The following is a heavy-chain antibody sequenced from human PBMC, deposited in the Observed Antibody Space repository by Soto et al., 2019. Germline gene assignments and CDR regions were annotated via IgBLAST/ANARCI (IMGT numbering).Heavy chain of an antibody. D-gene: IGHD2-2*01. CDR1: GFTFSSYG. Sequence: PGGSLRLSCAASGFTFSSYGMHWARQAPGKGLEWVAVIWYDGSNKYYADSVKGRFTISRDNSTSTVYMELSSLRSEDTAVYYCASQRYCSSTSCTTPHYWGQGTLVTVSS. CDR3: ASQRYCSSTSCTTPHY. CDR2: IWYDGSNK. J-gene: IGHJ4*02. V-gene: IGHV3-33*01.